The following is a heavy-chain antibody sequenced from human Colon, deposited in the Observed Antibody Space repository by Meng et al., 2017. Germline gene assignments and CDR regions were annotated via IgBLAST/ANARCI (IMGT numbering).Heavy chain of an antibody. J-gene: IGHJ4*02. CDR1: GASVTFGQF. CDR2: FHYTGPI. Sequence: VQLQQPGPGLVKPSVPLSLTCGVSGASVTFGQFWTWVRQPPGKGLEWIGEFHYTGPINYKPSLMSRVTISVDASRNQFSLRLTSVTAADTAVYYCAASSGWYRIDSWGQGTLVTVSS. CDR3: AASSGWYRIDS. D-gene: IGHD6-19*01. V-gene: IGHV4-4*02.